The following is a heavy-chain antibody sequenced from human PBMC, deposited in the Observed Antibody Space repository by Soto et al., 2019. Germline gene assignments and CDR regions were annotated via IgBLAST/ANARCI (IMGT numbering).Heavy chain of an antibody. D-gene: IGHD1-26*01. CDR2: ISWDGRAQ. CDR3: ATEMGATQGPFDN. Sequence: VQLVESGGGVVQPGRSLRLLCEASGFTFSRYGMHWVRQAPGMGLEWVAVISWDGRAQYYGDSVRGRFTISRDNSQSTLYLQMNSLRTEDTGIYYCATEMGATQGPFDNWGQGTLVTVSS. CDR1: GFTFSRYG. V-gene: IGHV3-30*03. J-gene: IGHJ4*02.